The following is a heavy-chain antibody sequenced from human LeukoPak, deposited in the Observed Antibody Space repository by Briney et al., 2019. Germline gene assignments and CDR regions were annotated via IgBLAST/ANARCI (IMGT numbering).Heavy chain of an antibody. J-gene: IGHJ6*03. Sequence: SETLSLTCTVSGGSIGTYYWSWVRQSPGKGLEWIGYIYVTGNRYNPYLQSRVTISVDTSRNQFFLKMSSVTATDTAVYYCARHIGGGIEDMDVWGKGTKVTVSS. D-gene: IGHD3-16*02. CDR1: GGSIGTYY. CDR2: IYVTGN. V-gene: IGHV4-59*08. CDR3: ARHIGGGIEDMDV.